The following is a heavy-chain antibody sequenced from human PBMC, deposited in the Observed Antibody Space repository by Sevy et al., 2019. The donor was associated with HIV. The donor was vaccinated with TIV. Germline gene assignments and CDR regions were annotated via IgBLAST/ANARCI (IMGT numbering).Heavy chain of an antibody. J-gene: IGHJ4*02. CDR1: GDSVSSNSAA. CDR2: TYYRSKWYN. CDR3: ARGGEDYYDSSGYYWDY. V-gene: IGHV6-1*01. Sequence: SQTLSLTCAISGDSVSSNSAAWNWIRQSPSRGLEWLGRTYYRSKWYNDYAVSVKSRITINPDTSKNQFSLQLNSVTPEDTAVYYCARGGEDYYDSSGYYWDYWGQGTLVTVSS. D-gene: IGHD3-22*01.